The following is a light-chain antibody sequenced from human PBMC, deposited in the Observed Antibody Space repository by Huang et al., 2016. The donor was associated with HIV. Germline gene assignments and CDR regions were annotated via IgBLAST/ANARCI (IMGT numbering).Light chain of an antibody. V-gene: IGKV3-15*01. Sequence: EIVMTQSPATLSVSPGERATLSCRASQSITHGLAWYQQKSGQAPRLHIYGAYTRATGIPARFSGSGSGTAFTLTIDSLQSEDFALYYCQQYNNWPPSITFGQGTRLEI. CDR2: GAY. CDR3: QQYNNWPPSIT. CDR1: QSITHG. J-gene: IGKJ5*01.